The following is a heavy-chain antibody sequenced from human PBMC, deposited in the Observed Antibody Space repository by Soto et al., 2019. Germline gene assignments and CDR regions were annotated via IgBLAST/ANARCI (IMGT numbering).Heavy chain of an antibody. CDR1: GGSFSGYY. J-gene: IGHJ4*02. Sequence: QVQLQQWGAGLLKPSETLSLTCAVYGGSFSGYYWSWIRQPPGKGLEWIGEINHSGSTNYNPSLKSRVTISVDTSKNQFSLKLSSVTAVDTAVYYCARYCSGGSCYSGGDYFDYWGQGTLVTVSS. D-gene: IGHD2-15*01. CDR2: INHSGST. CDR3: ARYCSGGSCYSGGDYFDY. V-gene: IGHV4-34*01.